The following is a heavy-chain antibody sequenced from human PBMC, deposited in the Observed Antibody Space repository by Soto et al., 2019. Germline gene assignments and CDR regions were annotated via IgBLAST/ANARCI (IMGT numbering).Heavy chain of an antibody. CDR3: ARGDGDYYDGNGYLGRH. J-gene: IGHJ4*02. V-gene: IGHV3-74*01. D-gene: IGHD3-22*01. CDR2: INSDGSRT. Sequence: EVQLVESGGGIVQPGGSLRLSCAASGFTFSSYWMHWVRQAPGKGLVWVSRINSDGSRTSYADSAKGRFTISRDNAKNXLYLQRNRLRAEDTAVYYCARGDGDYYDGNGYLGRHWGQGTLVTVSS. CDR1: GFTFSSYW.